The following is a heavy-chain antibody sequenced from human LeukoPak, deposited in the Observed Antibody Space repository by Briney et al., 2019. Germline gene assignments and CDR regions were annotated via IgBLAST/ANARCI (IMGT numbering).Heavy chain of an antibody. D-gene: IGHD1-1*01. CDR1: GFTFSSYA. V-gene: IGHV3-23*01. J-gene: IGHJ4*02. CDR3: AKAPRVQIQLEPTIDY. CDR2: ISGSGGST. Sequence: PGGSLRLSCAASGFTFSSYAMSWVRQAPGKGLEWVSAISGSGGSTYYADSVKGRFTISRDNSKNTLYLQMNSLRAEDTAVYYCAKAPRVQIQLEPTIDYWGQGTLVTVSS.